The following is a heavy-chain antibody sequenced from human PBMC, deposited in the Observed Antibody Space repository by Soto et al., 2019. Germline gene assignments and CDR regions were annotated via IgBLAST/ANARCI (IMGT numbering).Heavy chain of an antibody. Sequence: ASLKFSCKSSGYIFPDYYVHWVRQAPGEGLEWMGRINPNGGVTNYAQKFEGWVTMTTDTSITTAYMELSRLNFDDTAVYYCARGEQLVHFDSWGQGTLVIVSS. CDR1: GYIFPDYY. CDR2: INPNGGVT. D-gene: IGHD6-6*01. J-gene: IGHJ4*01. V-gene: IGHV1-2*04. CDR3: ARGEQLVHFDS.